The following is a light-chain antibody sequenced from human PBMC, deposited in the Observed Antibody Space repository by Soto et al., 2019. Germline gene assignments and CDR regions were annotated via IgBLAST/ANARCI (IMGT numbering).Light chain of an antibody. J-gene: IGKJ1*01. CDR3: QQRGDWPRT. V-gene: IGKV3-11*01. CDR2: DAS. CDR1: QSVSRY. Sequence: ETVLTQSPATLSLSPGERATLSCRASQSVSRYLAWYQQKPGQAPRLLIYDASNRATGIPARFSGSGSETDFTLTISSLEPEDFAVYYCQQRGDWPRTFGQGTKVEIK.